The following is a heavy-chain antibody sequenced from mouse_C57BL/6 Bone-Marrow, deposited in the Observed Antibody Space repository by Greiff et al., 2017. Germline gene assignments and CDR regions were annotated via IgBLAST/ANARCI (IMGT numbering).Heavy chain of an antibody. V-gene: IGHV1-15*01. J-gene: IGHJ1*03. CDR2: IDPETGGT. Sequence: VQLQQSGAELVRPGASVTLSCKASGYTFTDYEMHWVKQTPVHGLEWIGAIDPETGGTAYNQKFKGKAILTADKSSSTAYMELRSLTSEDSAVYYSMTTVVATRWYFDVWGTGTTVTVSS. CDR1: GYTFTDYE. D-gene: IGHD1-1*01. CDR3: MTTVVATRWYFDV.